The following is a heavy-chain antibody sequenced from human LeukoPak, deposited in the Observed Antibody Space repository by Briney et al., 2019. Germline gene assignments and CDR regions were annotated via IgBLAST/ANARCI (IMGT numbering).Heavy chain of an antibody. V-gene: IGHV1-2*02. CDR1: GYTFTGYY. D-gene: IGHD6-19*01. Sequence: ASVKVSCKASGYTFTGYYIHWVRQAPGQGLEWMGWINPNSGGTKYAQKFQGRVTMTRDTSISTAYMELSSLTPDDTALYYCATDGAVAGTAYPEYWGQGTLVTVSS. CDR2: INPNSGGT. CDR3: ATDGAVAGTAYPEY. J-gene: IGHJ4*02.